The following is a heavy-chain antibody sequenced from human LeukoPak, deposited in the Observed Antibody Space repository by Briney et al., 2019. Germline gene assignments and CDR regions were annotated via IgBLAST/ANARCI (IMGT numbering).Heavy chain of an antibody. CDR2: ISGSGGSA. D-gene: IGHD1-26*01. V-gene: IGHV3-23*01. J-gene: IGHJ4*02. Sequence: GGSLRLSCAASGFTFRDNTMSWVRQAPGRGLEWVSSISGSGGSAFYADSVKDRFTVSRDSSKNTLYLEMTSLRAEDTAVYYCAREEVGATTGTYYFDYWGQGTLVTVSS. CDR1: GFTFRDNT. CDR3: AREEVGATTGTYYFDY.